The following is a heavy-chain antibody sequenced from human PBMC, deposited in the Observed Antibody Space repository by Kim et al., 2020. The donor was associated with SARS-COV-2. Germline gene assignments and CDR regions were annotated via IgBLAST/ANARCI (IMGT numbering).Heavy chain of an antibody. D-gene: IGHD6-6*01. V-gene: IGHV1-46*01. CDR3: ARDCSRIAARPYLPQAYGMDV. Sequence: ASVKVSCKASGYTFTSYYMHWVRQAPGQGLEWMGIINPSGGSTSYAQKFQGRVTMTRDTSTSTVYMELSSLRSEDTAVYYCARDCSRIAARPYLPQAYGMDVWGQGTTVTVSS. CDR1: GYTFTSYY. J-gene: IGHJ6*02. CDR2: INPSGGST.